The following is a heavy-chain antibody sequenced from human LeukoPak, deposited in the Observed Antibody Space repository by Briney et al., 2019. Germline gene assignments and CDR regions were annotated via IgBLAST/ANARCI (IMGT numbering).Heavy chain of an antibody. Sequence: GGALRLSCGAPGFTFRSYWMSWVRHAPGKGLEWVANIKQDGSEKYYVDSVKGRFTISRDNAKNSLYLQMNSLRAEDTAVYYCARVDNRVTIFGVVIGRNDGMDVWGQGTTVTVSS. V-gene: IGHV3-7*01. CDR1: GFTFRSYW. J-gene: IGHJ6*02. CDR3: ARVDNRVTIFGVVIGRNDGMDV. CDR2: IKQDGSEK. D-gene: IGHD3-3*01.